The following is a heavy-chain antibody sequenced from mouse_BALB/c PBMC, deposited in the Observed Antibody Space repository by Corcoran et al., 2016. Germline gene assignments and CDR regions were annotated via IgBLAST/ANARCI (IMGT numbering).Heavy chain of an antibody. V-gene: IGHV14-3*02. D-gene: IGHD2-1*01. CDR3: ARSGYGNSAWFAY. Sequence: EVQLQQSGAELVKPGASVKLSCTASGFNIKDPYMHWVKHRPEQGLGWIGRIDPANGNTKYDPKFQGKATITADTASNTAYLQLSSLTSEDTAVYYCARSGYGNSAWFAYWGQGTLVTVSA. CDR2: IDPANGNT. J-gene: IGHJ3*01. CDR1: GFNIKDPY.